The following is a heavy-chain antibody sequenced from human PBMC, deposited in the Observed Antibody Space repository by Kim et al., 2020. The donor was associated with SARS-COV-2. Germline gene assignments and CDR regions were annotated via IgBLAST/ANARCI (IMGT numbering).Heavy chain of an antibody. CDR2: GTT. V-gene: IGHV3-23*01. D-gene: IGHD3-16*01. CDR3: AGHGGSSS. Sequence: GTTYNSDSGKGRFTISRDNARNTAYLQMNSLRAEDTAVYYCAGHGGSSSWGLGTLVTVSS. J-gene: IGHJ5*02.